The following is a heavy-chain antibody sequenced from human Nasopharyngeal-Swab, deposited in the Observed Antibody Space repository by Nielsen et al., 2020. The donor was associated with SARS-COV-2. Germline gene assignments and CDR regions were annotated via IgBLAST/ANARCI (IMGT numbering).Heavy chain of an antibody. J-gene: IGHJ4*02. CDR3: ARLNYYGSGSYFSLDY. V-gene: IGHV5-10-1*01. D-gene: IGHD3-10*01. Sequence: VRQMPGKGLEWMGRIDPTDSNINYSPSFQGHVTLSADKSTSTAYLHWSSLEASDIAMCYCARLNYYGSGSYFSLDYWGQGTLVTVSS. CDR2: IDPTDSNI.